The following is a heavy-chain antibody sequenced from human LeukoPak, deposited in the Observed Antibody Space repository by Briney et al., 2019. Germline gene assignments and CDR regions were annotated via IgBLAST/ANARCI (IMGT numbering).Heavy chain of an antibody. J-gene: IGHJ4*01. D-gene: IGHD3-22*01. V-gene: IGHV4-38-2*01. CDR2: IYHSGST. CDR1: GYSIGSGYY. Sequence: SETLSLTCAVSGYSIGSGYYWGWIRQPPGKGLEWIGSIYHSGSTYYNPSLKSRVTISVGTSKNQFSLKLSSVTAADTAVYYCATEGTNYYDTSGYYYYWGQGTPVTVSS. CDR3: ATEGTNYYDTSGYYYY.